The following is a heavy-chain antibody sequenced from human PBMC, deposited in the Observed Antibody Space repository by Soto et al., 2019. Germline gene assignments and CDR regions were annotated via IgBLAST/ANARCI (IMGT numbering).Heavy chain of an antibody. Sequence: SETLSLTCTVSGGSISSYYWSWIRQPPGKGLEWIGYIYYSGSTNYNPSLKSRVTISVDTSKSQFSLKLSSVTAADTAVYYCARGLGGSGSYYNGNNWFDPWGQGTLVTVSS. V-gene: IGHV4-59*01. J-gene: IGHJ5*02. CDR1: GGSISSYY. CDR3: ARGLGGSGSYYNGNNWFDP. CDR2: IYYSGST. D-gene: IGHD3-10*01.